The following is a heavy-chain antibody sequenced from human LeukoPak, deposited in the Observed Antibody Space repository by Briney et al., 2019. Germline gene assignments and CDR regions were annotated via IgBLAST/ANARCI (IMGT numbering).Heavy chain of an antibody. V-gene: IGHV3-11*01. D-gene: IGHD2-8*01. CDR1: GFTFSDYY. CDR2: ISSSGSTI. Sequence: GGSLRLSCEASGFTFSDYYMSWIRQAPGKGLEWVSYISSSGSTIYYADSVKGRFTISRDNAENSLYLQMNSLRAEDTAVYYCAKESILMVATLDYWGQGTLVTVSS. CDR3: AKESILMVATLDY. J-gene: IGHJ4*02.